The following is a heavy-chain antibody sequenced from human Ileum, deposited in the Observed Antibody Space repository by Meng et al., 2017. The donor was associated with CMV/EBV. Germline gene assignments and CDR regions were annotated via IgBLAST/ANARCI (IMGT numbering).Heavy chain of an antibody. J-gene: IGHJ4*02. CDR1: GTSISNYY. CDR3: ARIRYYDNSSYYSYSFDY. CDR2: IYYSGST. Sequence: SETLSLTCSVSGTSISNYYWTWIRQPPGKGLEWIGSIYYSGSTNYNPSLKSRVTISVDTSKNHFSLKLSSVTAADTAVYYCARIRYYDNSSYYSYSFDYWGQGTRVTVSS. D-gene: IGHD3-22*01. V-gene: IGHV4-59*01.